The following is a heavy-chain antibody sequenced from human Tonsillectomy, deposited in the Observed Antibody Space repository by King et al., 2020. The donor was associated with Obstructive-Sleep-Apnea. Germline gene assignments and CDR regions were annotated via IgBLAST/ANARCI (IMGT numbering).Heavy chain of an antibody. CDR3: ARDLREGYSSSWYPYYYGMDV. V-gene: IGHV1-18*04. CDR2: NSAYNSNT. D-gene: IGHD6-13*01. CDR1: GYTFNSYG. Sequence: VQLVESGAEVKKPGASVKVSCKASGYTFNSYGINCVRQAPGQGLDWVGWNSAYNSNTNYAQKLQGRVTKTTDTSPSIAYMELRSLRSDDTAVYYCARDLREGYSSSWYPYYYGMDVWGQGTTVTVSS. J-gene: IGHJ6*02.